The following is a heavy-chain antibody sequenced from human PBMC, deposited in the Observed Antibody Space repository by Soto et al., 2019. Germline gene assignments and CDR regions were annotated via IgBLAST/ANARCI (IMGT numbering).Heavy chain of an antibody. V-gene: IGHV1-18*01. D-gene: IGHD3-16*02. CDR3: ARRKTMITFGGVIVPLYYFDY. J-gene: IGHJ4*02. CDR2: ISAYNGNT. CDR1: GYTFTSYG. Sequence: EASVKVSCKASGYTFTSYGISWVRQAPGQGLEWMGWISAYNGNTNYAQKLQGRVTMTTDTSTSTAYMELRSLRSDDTAVYYCARRKTMITFGGVIVPLYYFDYWGQGTLVTVPS.